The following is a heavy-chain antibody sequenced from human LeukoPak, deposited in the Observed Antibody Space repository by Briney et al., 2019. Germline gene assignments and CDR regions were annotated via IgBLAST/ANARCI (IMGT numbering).Heavy chain of an antibody. D-gene: IGHD2-21*01. CDR1: GGSISSYY. J-gene: IGHJ3*02. CDR2: IYYSGST. V-gene: IGHV4-59*01. Sequence: SETLSLTCSVSGGSISSYYWSWIRRSPGKGLEWIGYIYYSGSTNYNPSLKSRVTISVDTSKNQFSLKLSSMTAEDTAIYYCGGGGACGGDCFAAADAFDIWGRGTMVTVSS. CDR3: GGGGACGGDCFAAADAFDI.